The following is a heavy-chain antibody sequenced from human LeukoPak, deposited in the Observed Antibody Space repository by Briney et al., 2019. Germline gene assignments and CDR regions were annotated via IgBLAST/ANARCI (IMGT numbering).Heavy chain of an antibody. CDR3: AKDGYNYDSSGHFDY. Sequence: GGSLRLSCAASGFTFSLFAMHWVRQAPGKGLEWVSAISGSGGATYHADADSVKGRFTISRDNSKNALYLQINNLRAEDTAVYYWAKDGYNYDSSGHFDYWGQGTLVTVSS. CDR1: GFTFSLFA. J-gene: IGHJ4*02. CDR2: ISGSGGAT. V-gene: IGHV3-23*01. D-gene: IGHD3-22*01.